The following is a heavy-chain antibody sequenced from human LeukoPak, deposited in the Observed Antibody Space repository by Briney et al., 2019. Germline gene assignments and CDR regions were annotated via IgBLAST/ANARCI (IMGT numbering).Heavy chain of an antibody. D-gene: IGHD6-19*01. CDR1: GFTFSSYA. CDR3: ARMGVSSSGWYWDY. V-gene: IGHV3-21*01. Sequence: GSLRLSCAASGFTFSSYAMSWVRQAPGKGLEWVSSISSSSSYIYYADSVKGRFTISRDNAKNSLYLQMNSLRAEDTAVYYCARMGVSSSGWYWDYWGQGTLVTVSS. J-gene: IGHJ4*02. CDR2: ISSSSSYI.